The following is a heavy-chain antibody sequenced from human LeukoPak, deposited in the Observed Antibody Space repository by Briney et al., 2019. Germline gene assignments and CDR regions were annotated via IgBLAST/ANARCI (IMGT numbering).Heavy chain of an antibody. CDR1: GFTFSSYA. D-gene: IGHD5-18*01. V-gene: IGHV3-23*01. Sequence: GGSLRLSCAASGFTFSSYAMICVRQAPGKGLEGVSAIRGSGGSTYYADSVEGGFTISRENSKNTLYLQMNSLRAEDTAVYYCAKDRYSYGTISFDYWGQGTLVTVSS. CDR2: IRGSGGST. CDR3: AKDRYSYGTISFDY. J-gene: IGHJ4*02.